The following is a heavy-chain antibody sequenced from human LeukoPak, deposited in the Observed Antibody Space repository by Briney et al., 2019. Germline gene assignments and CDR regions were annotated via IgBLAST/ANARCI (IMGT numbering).Heavy chain of an antibody. CDR1: GGSFSGYY. V-gene: IGHV3-11*01. CDR3: ARGPLSYYYDSSGYCNY. D-gene: IGHD3-22*01. Sequence: LSLTCAVYGGSFSGYYWSWIRQSPGKGLEWVSYISSSGSTIYYADSVKGRFTISRDNAKNSLYLQMNSLRAEDTAVYYCARGPLSYYYDSSGYCNYWGQGTLVTVSS. CDR2: ISSSGSTI. J-gene: IGHJ4*02.